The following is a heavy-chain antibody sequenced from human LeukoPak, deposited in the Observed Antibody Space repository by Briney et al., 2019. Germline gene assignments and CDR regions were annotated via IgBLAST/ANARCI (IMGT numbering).Heavy chain of an antibody. CDR1: GFTFSSYS. J-gene: IGHJ3*02. D-gene: IGHD1-26*01. CDR2: ISSSSSYI. CDR3: AREKGGSRPDAFDI. V-gene: IGHV3-21*01. Sequence: GGSLRLSCAASGFTFSSYSMNWVRQAPGKGLEWVSSISSSSSYIYYADSVKGRFTISRDNAKNSLYLQMNSLRAEDTAEYYCAREKGGSRPDAFDIWGQGTMVTVSS.